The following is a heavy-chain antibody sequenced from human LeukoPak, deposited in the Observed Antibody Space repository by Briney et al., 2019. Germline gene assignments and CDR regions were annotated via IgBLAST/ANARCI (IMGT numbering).Heavy chain of an antibody. CDR3: ARGYCSGNSCFFFDY. CDR2: INWNGART. J-gene: IGHJ4*02. V-gene: IGHV3-20*04. D-gene: IGHD2-15*01. Sequence: SGGSLRLSCAASGFTFDDYGMSWVRQAPGKGREWVSGINWNGARTGYADSVKGRFTISRDSAKNSLYLQMNSLRAEDTALYYCARGYCSGNSCFFFDYWGQGTLVTVSS. CDR1: GFTFDDYG.